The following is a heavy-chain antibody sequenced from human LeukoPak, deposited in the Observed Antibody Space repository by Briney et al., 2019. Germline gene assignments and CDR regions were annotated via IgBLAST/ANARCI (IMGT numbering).Heavy chain of an antibody. CDR3: AREARLPIYNWFDP. D-gene: IGHD6-25*01. V-gene: IGHV4-4*02. Sequence: PSGTLSLTCAVSGGSISSSNWWSWVRQPPGKGLEWIGEIYHSGSTNYNPSLKSRVTISVDKSKNQFSPKVSSVTAADTAVYYCAREARLPIYNWFDPWGQGTLVTVSS. CDR1: GGSISSSNW. CDR2: IYHSGST. J-gene: IGHJ5*02.